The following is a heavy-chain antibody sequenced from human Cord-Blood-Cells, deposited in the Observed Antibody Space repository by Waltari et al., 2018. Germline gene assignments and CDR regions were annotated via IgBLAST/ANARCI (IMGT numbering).Heavy chain of an antibody. CDR1: GGSISSSSYY. V-gene: IGHV4-39*07. CDR3: ARRGPYGGNAYLVEYYFDY. J-gene: IGHJ4*02. CDR2: IYYRGST. D-gene: IGHD4-17*01. Sequence: QLQLQESGPGLVKPSETLSLTCTVSGGSISSSSYYWGWIRQPPGKGLEWIGSIYYRGSTHCNPSLRSRVTLSVDTSKNQFARKLSSVTAADTAVYYCARRGPYGGNAYLVEYYFDYWGQGTLVTVSS.